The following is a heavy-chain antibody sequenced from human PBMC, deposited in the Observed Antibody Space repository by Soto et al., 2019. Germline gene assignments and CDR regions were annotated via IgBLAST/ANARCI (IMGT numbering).Heavy chain of an antibody. V-gene: IGHV4-39*07. D-gene: IGHD5-18*01. CDR1: GGSISTRRSY. CDR2: IYYIGNT. CDR3: ARFVPLHTAMVSSGFDP. J-gene: IGHJ5*02. Sequence: SETLSLTCTVSGGSISTRRSYWGWIRQPPGKGLEWIGNIYYIGNTYYNPSLKSRVAISVDTSKNQFSLKVTSVTAADTAVYYCARFVPLHTAMVSSGFDPWGQGTLVTVSS.